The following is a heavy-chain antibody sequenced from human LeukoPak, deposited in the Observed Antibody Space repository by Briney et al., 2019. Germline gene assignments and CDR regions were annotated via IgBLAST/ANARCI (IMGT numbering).Heavy chain of an antibody. D-gene: IGHD3-10*01. CDR3: ARDLLSLWFGGS. CDR1: GFTFSSYS. V-gene: IGHV3-21*01. CDR2: ISSSSSYI. Sequence: GGSLRLSCAASGFTFSSYSMNWVRQAPGKGLEWVSSISSSSSYIYYADSVKGRFTISRDNAKNSLYLQMNSLRAEDTAVYYCARDLLSLWFGGSWGQGTLVTVSS. J-gene: IGHJ5*02.